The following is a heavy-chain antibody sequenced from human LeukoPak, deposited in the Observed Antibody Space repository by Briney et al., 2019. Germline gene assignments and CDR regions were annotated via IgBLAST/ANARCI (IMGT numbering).Heavy chain of an antibody. D-gene: IGHD6-6*01. CDR2: MNPNSGNT. Sequence: GASVKVSCKASGYTFTSYDINWVRQATGQGLEWMGWMNPNSGNTGYAQKFQGRVTMTRNTSISTAYMELSSLRSEDTAVYYCARAPPSSNWFDPWGQETLVTVSS. J-gene: IGHJ5*02. CDR3: ARAPPSSNWFDP. CDR1: GYTFTSYD. V-gene: IGHV1-8*01.